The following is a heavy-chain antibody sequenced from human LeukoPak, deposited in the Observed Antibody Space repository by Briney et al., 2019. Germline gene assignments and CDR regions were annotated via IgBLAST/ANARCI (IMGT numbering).Heavy chain of an antibody. CDR3: ARDAATVTTRGVGDAFDI. CDR2: IYSGGST. D-gene: IGHD4-17*01. J-gene: IGHJ3*02. Sequence: GGSLRPSCAASGFTVSSNYMSWVRQAPGKGLEWVSVIYSGGSTYYADSVKGRFTISRDNSKNTLYLQMNSLRAEDTAVYYCARDAATVTTRGVGDAFDIWGQGTMVTVSS. V-gene: IGHV3-66*01. CDR1: GFTVSSNY.